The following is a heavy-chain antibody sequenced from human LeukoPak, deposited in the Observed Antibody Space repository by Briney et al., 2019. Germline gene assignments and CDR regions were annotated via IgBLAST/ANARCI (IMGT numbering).Heavy chain of an antibody. CDR1: GFTFSSYA. CDR2: IRYDGSNK. D-gene: IGHD3-10*01. V-gene: IGHV3-30*02. CDR3: AKDESYSVDY. J-gene: IGHJ4*02. Sequence: GGSLRLSCAASGFTFSSYAMHWVRQAPGKGLEWVAFIRYDGSNKYYADSVKGRFTISRDNSKNTLYLQMNSLRAEDTAVYYCAKDESYSVDYWGQGTLVTVSS.